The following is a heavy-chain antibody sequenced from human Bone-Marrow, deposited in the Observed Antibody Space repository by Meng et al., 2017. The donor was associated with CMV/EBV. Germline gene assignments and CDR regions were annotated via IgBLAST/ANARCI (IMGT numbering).Heavy chain of an antibody. J-gene: IGHJ5*02. V-gene: IGHV4-59*01. CDR1: GGSISSYY. CDR3: ARAYCSSTRCYGPNWFDP. CDR2: IYYSGST. Sequence: SETLSLTCTVSGGSISSYYWSWIRQPPGKGLEWIGYIYYSGSTNYNPSLKSRVTIPVDTSKNQFPLKLSSVTAADTAVYYCARAYCSSTRCYGPNWFDPWGQGTLVTVSS. D-gene: IGHD2-2*01.